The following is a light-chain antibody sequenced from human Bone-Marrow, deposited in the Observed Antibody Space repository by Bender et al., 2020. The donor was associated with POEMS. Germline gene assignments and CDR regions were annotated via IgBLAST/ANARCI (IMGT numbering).Light chain of an antibody. Sequence: QSALAQPPSASGSPGQSVTISCSGTSNDVGTYDFVSWYRQYPGTAPQLLIYGVNKRPSGVPDRFSGSKSGNTASLTVSGLQAEDEADYDCCSYADGSAVVFGGGTRVTVV. CDR3: CSYADGSAVV. J-gene: IGLJ2*01. V-gene: IGLV2-8*01. CDR1: SNDVGTYDF. CDR2: GVN.